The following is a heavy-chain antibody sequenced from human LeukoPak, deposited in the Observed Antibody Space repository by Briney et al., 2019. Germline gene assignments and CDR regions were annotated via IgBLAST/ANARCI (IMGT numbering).Heavy chain of an antibody. V-gene: IGHV4-59*01. CDR2: IYNNGNI. Sequence: LPETLDLTCTVSGGSMSSYYWSWIRQPPGKGLEWIGYIYNNGNITYSPSLKSRVIISLDTSKNQFSLQLSSVTAADTAVYYCARAPIPAAKFDPWGQGTLVTVSS. D-gene: IGHD2-2*01. J-gene: IGHJ5*02. CDR3: ARAPIPAAKFDP. CDR1: GGSMSSYY.